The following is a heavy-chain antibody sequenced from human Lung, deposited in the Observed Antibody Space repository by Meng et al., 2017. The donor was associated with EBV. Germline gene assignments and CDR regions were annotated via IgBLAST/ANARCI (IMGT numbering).Heavy chain of an antibody. CDR1: GYTFTTYG. CDR2: ISPYNGNT. D-gene: IGHD2-15*01. Sequence: QGHRVQSGAEVKKPGASVKVSCKASGYTFTTYGISWVRQVPGQGLEWMGWISPYNGNTNYAQRLQGRVTVTTDSSADTAYMELRSLTSDDTAVYYCARDRDGGSCYKAWGQGTLVTVSS. CDR3: ARDRDGGSCYKA. J-gene: IGHJ5*02. V-gene: IGHV1-18*01.